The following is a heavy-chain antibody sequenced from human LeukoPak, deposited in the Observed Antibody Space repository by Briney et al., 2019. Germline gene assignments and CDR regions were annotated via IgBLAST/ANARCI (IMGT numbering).Heavy chain of an antibody. CDR3: AAGYCSGGSCQPFDY. Sequence: ASVKVSCKASGYTFTSYGISWVRQAPGQGLEWMGWISAHNGNTNYAQKLQGRVTMTTDTSTSTAYMELRSLRSDDTAVYYCAAGYCSGGSCQPFDYWGQGTLVTVSS. D-gene: IGHD2-15*01. J-gene: IGHJ4*02. CDR2: ISAHNGNT. CDR1: GYTFTSYG. V-gene: IGHV1-18*01.